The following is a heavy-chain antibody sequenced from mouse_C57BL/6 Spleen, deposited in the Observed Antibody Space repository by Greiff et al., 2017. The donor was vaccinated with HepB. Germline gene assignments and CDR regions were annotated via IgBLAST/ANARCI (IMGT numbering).Heavy chain of an antibody. CDR2: IYPRSGNT. Sequence: VQLQQSGAELARPGASVKLSCKASGYTFTSYGISWVKQRTGQGLEWIGEIYPRSGNTYYNEKFKGKATLTADKSSSTAYMELRSLTSEDSAVYFCARWDTTAPWFAYWGQGTLVTVSA. CDR1: GYTFTSYG. V-gene: IGHV1-81*01. J-gene: IGHJ3*01. D-gene: IGHD1-2*01. CDR3: ARWDTTAPWFAY.